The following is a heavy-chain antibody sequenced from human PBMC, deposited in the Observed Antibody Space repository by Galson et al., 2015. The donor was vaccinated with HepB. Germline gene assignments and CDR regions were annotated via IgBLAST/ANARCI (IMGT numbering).Heavy chain of an antibody. CDR3: ARDKRPGTPLVGPEFCDLFDY. V-gene: IGHV3-30-3*01. CDR2: ISYDGSNK. Sequence: SLRLSCAASGFTFSSYAMHWVRQAPGKGLEWVAVISYDGSNKYYADSVKGRFTISRDNSKNTLYLQMNSLRAEDTAVYYCARDKRPGTPLVGPEFCDLFDYWGQGTLVTVSS. D-gene: IGHD6-6*01. J-gene: IGHJ4*02. CDR1: GFTFSSYA.